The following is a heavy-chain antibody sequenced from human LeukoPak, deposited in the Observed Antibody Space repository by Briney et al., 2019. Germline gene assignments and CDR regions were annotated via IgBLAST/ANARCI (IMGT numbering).Heavy chain of an antibody. CDR1: GGTFSSYA. CDR2: IIPIFGTA. J-gene: IGHJ6*04. CDR3: ARGARCSSTSCYAYYYGMDV. D-gene: IGHD2-2*01. V-gene: IGHV1-69*01. Sequence: SAKVSCKASGGTFSSYAISWVRQAPGQGLEWMGGIIPIFGTANYAQKFQGRVTITADESTSTAYMELSSLRSEDTAVYYCARGARCSSTSCYAYYYGMDVWGKGTTVTVSS.